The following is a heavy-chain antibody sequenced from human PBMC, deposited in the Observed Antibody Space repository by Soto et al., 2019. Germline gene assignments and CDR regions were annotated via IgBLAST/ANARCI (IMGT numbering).Heavy chain of an antibody. CDR3: AKTDNFHSQSSGWANRFDS. Sequence: EVQLLESGGDLAQPGGSLRLICAASGFTFSNYAMTWVRQSQGKGLEWVSTILSAGGTSYGDTVKGRFTISRDNSNSTLYLQMNSLGAEDTAVYYCAKTDNFHSQSSGWANRFDSWGQGTLVTVSS. V-gene: IGHV3-23*01. CDR1: GFTFSNYA. CDR2: ILSAGGT. D-gene: IGHD6-19*01. J-gene: IGHJ4*02.